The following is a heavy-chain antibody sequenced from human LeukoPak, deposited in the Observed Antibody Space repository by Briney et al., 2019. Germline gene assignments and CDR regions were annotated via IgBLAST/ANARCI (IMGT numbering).Heavy chain of an antibody. CDR2: ISGSGGST. J-gene: IGHJ5*02. V-gene: IGHV3-23*01. CDR3: AKGKTRGYCSSTSCPFDP. Sequence: GGSLRLSCAASGFTFSSYAMSWVRQAPGKGLEWVSAISGSGGSTYYADSVKGRFTISRDNSKNTLYLQMNSLRAEDTAVYYCAKGKTRGYCSSTSCPFDPWGQGTLVTVSS. D-gene: IGHD2-2*01. CDR1: GFTFSSYA.